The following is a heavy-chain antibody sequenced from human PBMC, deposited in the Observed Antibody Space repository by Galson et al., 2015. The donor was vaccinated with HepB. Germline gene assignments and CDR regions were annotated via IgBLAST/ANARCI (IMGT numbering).Heavy chain of an antibody. CDR3: ATMGATTLDY. CDR2: INPNSGGT. J-gene: IGHJ4*02. CDR1: GYTFTDYY. V-gene: IGHV1-2*02. D-gene: IGHD1-26*01. Sequence: SVKVSCKASGYTFTDYYIHWVRQAPGQGLEYMGWINPNSGGTNYAQKFQGRVTMTRDTSISTAYMELSRLRSDDTAVYFCATMGATTLDYWGQGTLVTVSS.